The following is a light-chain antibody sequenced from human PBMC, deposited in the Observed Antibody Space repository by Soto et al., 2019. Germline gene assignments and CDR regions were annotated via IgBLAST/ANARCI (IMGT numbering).Light chain of an antibody. Sequence: NVLTQSPGTLYLSPGERATLSCRASQSVSGSYLAWYQQKPGQAPRLLIYVASTRANGIPDRFSGSGSGTDFTLSISRLEPEDSAVYYCHQYGDAPPTFGQGTKLEIK. J-gene: IGKJ2*01. V-gene: IGKV3-20*01. CDR2: VAS. CDR3: HQYGDAPPT. CDR1: QSVSGSY.